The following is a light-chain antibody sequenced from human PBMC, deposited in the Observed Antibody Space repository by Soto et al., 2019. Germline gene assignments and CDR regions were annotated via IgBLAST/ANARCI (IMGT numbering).Light chain of an antibody. CDR1: SSDVGGYNY. CDR3: SSYTTSNTRQIV. J-gene: IGLJ1*01. V-gene: IGLV2-14*03. CDR2: DVS. Sequence: QSVLTQPASVSGSPGQSITISCTGTSSDVGGYNYVSWYQHHPGKAPNLMIFDVSNRPSVVSNRFSGSKSCNTASLTISGLQPEDEADYYCSSYTTSNTRQIVFGTGTKVTVL.